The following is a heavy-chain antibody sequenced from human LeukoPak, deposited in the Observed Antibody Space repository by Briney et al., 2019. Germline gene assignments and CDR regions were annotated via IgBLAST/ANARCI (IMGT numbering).Heavy chain of an antibody. CDR1: GGSISTNS. J-gene: IGHJ4*02. CDR3: ARGAYDSSGHYYYFDY. Sequence: SETLSLTCTVSGGSISTNSWIWIRQPPGKGLEWIGYIYYSGTTNYNPSLKSRVTISVDTSKNQFSLKLSSVTAADTAIYYCARGAYDSSGHYYYFDYWGQGTQVTVSS. D-gene: IGHD3-22*01. V-gene: IGHV4-59*01. CDR2: IYYSGTT.